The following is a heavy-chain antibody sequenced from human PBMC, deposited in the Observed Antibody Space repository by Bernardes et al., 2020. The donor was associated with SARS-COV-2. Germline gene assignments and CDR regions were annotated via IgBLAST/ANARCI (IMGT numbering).Heavy chain of an antibody. CDR1: GGSIRSSY. V-gene: IGHV4-59*08. CDR3: ASHSYDSDY. Sequence: SETLTLTCTVSGGSIRSSYWSWIRQPPGPGLEWIGYIYYSGSTNYNPSLKSRVTISVDTSKNQFSLKLSSVTAADTAVYYCASHSYDSDYWGQGTLVTVSS. J-gene: IGHJ4*02. CDR2: IYYSGST. D-gene: IGHD3-3*01.